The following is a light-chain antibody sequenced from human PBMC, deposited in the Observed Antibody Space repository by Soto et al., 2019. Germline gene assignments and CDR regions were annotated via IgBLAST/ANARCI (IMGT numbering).Light chain of an antibody. J-gene: IGKJ1*01. V-gene: IGKV1-39*01. CDR3: QQSFSPLWT. CDR1: QSISNY. CDR2: AAS. Sequence: DIQMTQSPSSLSASVGDRVTITCRASQSISNYLNWYQQKPGKAPKLLIYAASSMQSGVPSRFSGSGSETDFTLTISSLQPDDSVTYYFQQSFSPLWTFGQGTKVEV.